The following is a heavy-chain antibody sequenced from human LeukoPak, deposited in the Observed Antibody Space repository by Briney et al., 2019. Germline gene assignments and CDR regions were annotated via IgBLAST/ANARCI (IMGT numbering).Heavy chain of an antibody. CDR2: ISGSGGST. CDR3: AKGGLRASMIVVVITLYYFDY. V-gene: IGHV3-23*01. Sequence: QSGGSLRLSCAASGFTFSSYAMSWVRQAPGKGLEWVSAISGSGGSTYYADSVKGRFTISRDNSKNTLYLQMNSLRAEDTAVYYCAKGGLRASMIVVVITLYYFDYWGQGTLVTVSS. D-gene: IGHD3-22*01. CDR1: GFTFSSYA. J-gene: IGHJ4*02.